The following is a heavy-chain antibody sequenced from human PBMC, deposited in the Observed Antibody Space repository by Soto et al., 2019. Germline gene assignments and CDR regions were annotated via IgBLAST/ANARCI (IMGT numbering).Heavy chain of an antibody. CDR2: ISAYSGDT. V-gene: IGHV1-18*04. Sequence: ASVKVSCKTSGYPLTRYGILWLRQAPGQGLEWVGWISAYSGDTSYAQKFQGRVTATRDTSTSTVYMEMRSLRSDDTAIYYCAILPYKNYEYDYWGQGTPVTVSS. J-gene: IGHJ4*02. CDR3: AILPYKNYEYDY. CDR1: GYPLTRYG. D-gene: IGHD1-7*01.